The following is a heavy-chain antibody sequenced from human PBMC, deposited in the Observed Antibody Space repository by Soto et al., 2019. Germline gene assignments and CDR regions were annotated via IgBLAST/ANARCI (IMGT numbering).Heavy chain of an antibody. CDR3: TRALYIGRIQLWLLFDY. CDR2: IRSKAYGGTT. J-gene: IGHJ4*02. Sequence: GGSLRLSCTASGFTFGDYAMSWVRQAPGKGLEWVGFIRSKAYGGTTEYAASVKGRFTISRDDSKSIAYLQMNSLKTEDTAVYYCTRALYIGRIQLWLLFDYWGQGTLGTVSS. V-gene: IGHV3-49*04. CDR1: GFTFGDYA. D-gene: IGHD5-18*01.